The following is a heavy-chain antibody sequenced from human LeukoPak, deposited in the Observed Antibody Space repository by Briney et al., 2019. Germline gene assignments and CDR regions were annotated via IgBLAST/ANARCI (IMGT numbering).Heavy chain of an antibody. D-gene: IGHD3-10*01. V-gene: IGHV4-4*07. CDR2: IYSSGST. J-gene: IGHJ4*02. CDR3: AGIPSGVDYFDY. CDR1: GGSISSYY. Sequence: SETLSLTCTVSGGSISSYYWSWLRQPGGKGLEWIGRIYSSGSTDYNPSLKSRVTMSVDTSKNQFSLKLSSVTAADTAMYYCAGIPSGVDYFDYWGQGTLVTVSS.